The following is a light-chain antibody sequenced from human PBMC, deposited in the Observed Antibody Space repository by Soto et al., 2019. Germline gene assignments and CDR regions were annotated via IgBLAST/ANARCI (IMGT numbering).Light chain of an antibody. CDR1: QSISSW. Sequence: DIQMTQSPSTLSASVGDRVTITCRASQSISSWLAWYQQKPGKAPKLLIYDASSLESGVPSRFSGSGSGTEFPLTISSLQPDDFATYYCHQYNSYSSFGQGTKLEIE. J-gene: IGKJ2*01. CDR2: DAS. V-gene: IGKV1-5*01. CDR3: HQYNSYSS.